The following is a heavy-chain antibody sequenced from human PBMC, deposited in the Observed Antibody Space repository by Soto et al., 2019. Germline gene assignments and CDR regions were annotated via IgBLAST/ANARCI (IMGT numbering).Heavy chain of an antibody. CDR2: IYYSGST. J-gene: IGHJ4*02. V-gene: IGHV4-31*03. CDR3: ARSGYSYGPNPLLY. Sequence: QVQLQESGPGLVKPSQTLSLTCTVSGGSISSGGYYWSWIRQHPGKGLEWIGYIYYSGSTYYNPSLKSRVTMXVXTXXNQFSLTLSSVTAADTAVYYCARSGYSYGPNPLLYWGQGTLVTVSA. D-gene: IGHD5-18*01. CDR1: GGSISSGGYY.